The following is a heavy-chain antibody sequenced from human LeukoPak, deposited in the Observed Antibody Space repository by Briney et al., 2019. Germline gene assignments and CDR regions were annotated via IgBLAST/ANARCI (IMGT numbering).Heavy chain of an antibody. CDR1: GYTFTSYG. CDR3: ARVGYCSSTSCPDDAFDI. J-gene: IGHJ3*02. D-gene: IGHD2-2*01. V-gene: IGHV1-18*01. CDR2: ISAYNGNT. Sequence: ASVKVSCKASGYTFTSYGISWVRQAPGQGLEWMGWISAYNGNTSYAQKLQGRVTMTTDTSTSTAYMELRSLRSDDTAVYYCARVGYCSSTSCPDDAFDIWGQGTMVTVSS.